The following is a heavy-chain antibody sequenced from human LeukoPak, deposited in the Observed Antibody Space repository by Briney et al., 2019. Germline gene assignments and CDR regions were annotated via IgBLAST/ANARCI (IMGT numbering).Heavy chain of an antibody. Sequence: PETLSLTCTVSGGSISSYYWSWIRQPPGKGLEWIGYIYYSGSTNYNPSLKSRVTISVDTSKNQFSLKLSSVTAADTAVYYCARDGAAHFDYWGQGTLVTVSS. J-gene: IGHJ4*02. V-gene: IGHV4-59*01. D-gene: IGHD6-13*01. CDR1: GGSISSYY. CDR2: IYYSGST. CDR3: ARDGAAHFDY.